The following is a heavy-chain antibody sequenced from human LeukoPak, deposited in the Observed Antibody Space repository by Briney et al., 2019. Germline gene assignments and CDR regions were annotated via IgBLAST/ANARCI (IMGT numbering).Heavy chain of an antibody. V-gene: IGHV3-9*01. Sequence: GGSLRLSCAASGFTFDDYAMHWVRQAPGKGLEWVSSISWNSGSIGYADSVKGRFTISRDNAKNSLYLEMDSLRTEDTALYYCAKGAIYDSSGYFDYWGQGSLVTVSS. CDR1: GFTFDDYA. J-gene: IGHJ4*02. D-gene: IGHD3-22*01. CDR2: ISWNSGSI. CDR3: AKGAIYDSSGYFDY.